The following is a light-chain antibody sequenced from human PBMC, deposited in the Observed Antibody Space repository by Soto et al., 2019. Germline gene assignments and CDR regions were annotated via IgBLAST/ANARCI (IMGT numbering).Light chain of an antibody. CDR3: HQFGDSPQT. Sequence: EIVLTQSPGTLSLSPGDRATLSCRASQSLSVSYIAWYQQRPGQAPRLLIYGTSTRATGIPDRFSGSGSGTDFTLAISRLETEDFAVYYCHQFGDSPQTFGQGTTVEI. CDR1: QSLSVSY. CDR2: GTS. V-gene: IGKV3-20*01. J-gene: IGKJ1*01.